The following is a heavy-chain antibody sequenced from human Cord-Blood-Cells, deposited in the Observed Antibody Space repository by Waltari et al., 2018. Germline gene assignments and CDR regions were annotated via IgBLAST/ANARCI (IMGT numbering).Heavy chain of an antibody. V-gene: IGHV1-69*09. D-gene: IGHD1-26*01. CDR3: ARRNPVVGATDY. CDR2: IIPILGIA. CDR1: GGTFSSYA. Sequence: QVQLVQSGAEVKKPGSSVKVSCKASGGTFSSYAISWVRQAPGQGLEWMGRIIPILGIANYAQKFQGRVTITADKSTSTAYMELSSLRSEDTAVYYCARRNPVVGATDYWGQGTLVTVSS. J-gene: IGHJ4*02.